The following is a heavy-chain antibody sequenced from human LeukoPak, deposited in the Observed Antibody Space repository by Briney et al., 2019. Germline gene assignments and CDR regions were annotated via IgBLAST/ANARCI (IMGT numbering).Heavy chain of an antibody. CDR1: GGSFSGYY. CDR3: ARRMIAARPRGGFDI. D-gene: IGHD6-6*01. CDR2: INHSGST. J-gene: IGHJ3*02. Sequence: PSETLSLTCAVYGGSFSGYYWSWIRQPPGKGLEWIGEINHSGSTNYNPSLKSRVTISVDTSKNQFSLKLSSVTAADTAVYYCARRMIAARPRGGFDIWGQGTMVTVSS. V-gene: IGHV4-34*01.